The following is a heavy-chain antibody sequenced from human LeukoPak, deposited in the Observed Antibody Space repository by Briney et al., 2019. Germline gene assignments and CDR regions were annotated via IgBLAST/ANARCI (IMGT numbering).Heavy chain of an antibody. CDR1: GGSISSGDYY. V-gene: IGHV4-30-4*01. CDR2: LYYSANTS. J-gene: IGHJ4*02. Sequence: SQTLSLTCTVSGGSISSGDYYWSWIRQPPGKGLEWIRHLYYSANTSYYNPSLKSRVTISLDTSKNQFSLKLSSVTAADTAVYYCARDSYSSIQVWGQGTLVTVSS. D-gene: IGHD6-13*01. CDR3: ARDSYSSIQV.